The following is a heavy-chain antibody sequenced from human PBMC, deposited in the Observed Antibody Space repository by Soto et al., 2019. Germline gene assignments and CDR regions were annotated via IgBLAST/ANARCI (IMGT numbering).Heavy chain of an antibody. CDR2: IKQDGSEK. D-gene: IGHD3-3*01. J-gene: IGHJ4*02. Sequence: PGGSLRLSCEASGFIFGNYWMSWVRQAPGKGLEWVANIKQDGSEKYYVDSVKGRFTISRDNARSSLYLQMNSLRAEDTAVYYCARDLRFLERFDYWGQGTLVTVSS. CDR3: ARDLRFLERFDY. V-gene: IGHV3-7*03. CDR1: GFIFGNYW.